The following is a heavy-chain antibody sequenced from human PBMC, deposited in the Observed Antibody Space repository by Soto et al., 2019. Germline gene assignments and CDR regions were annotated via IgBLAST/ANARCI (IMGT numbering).Heavy chain of an antibody. V-gene: IGHV3-53*04. CDR2: IYSGGST. Sequence: EVQLVESGGGLVQPGGSLRLSCAASGFTVSSNYMSWVRQAPGKGLEWVSVIYSGGSTYYADSVKGRFTISRHNSNKSLYLQMNSLRAEDTAVYYCARWRGYSVYDPVYFDYWGQGTLVTVSS. CDR1: GFTVSSNY. CDR3: ARWRGYSVYDPVYFDY. J-gene: IGHJ4*02. D-gene: IGHD5-12*01.